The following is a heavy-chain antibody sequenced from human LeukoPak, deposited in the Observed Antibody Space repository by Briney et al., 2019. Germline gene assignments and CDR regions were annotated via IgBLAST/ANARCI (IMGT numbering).Heavy chain of an antibody. CDR2: ISPNSGGT. D-gene: IGHD1-26*01. Sequence: ASVKVSCTASGYTFTDYYMHWVRQAPGQGLGWIVWISPNSGGTKYVQKFQGRVTMTRDTSITTVYMELSGLSFDDTAVYYCARGGGRYSVDYWGQGTLVIVSS. V-gene: IGHV1-2*02. CDR1: GYTFTDYY. J-gene: IGHJ4*02. CDR3: ARGGGRYSVDY.